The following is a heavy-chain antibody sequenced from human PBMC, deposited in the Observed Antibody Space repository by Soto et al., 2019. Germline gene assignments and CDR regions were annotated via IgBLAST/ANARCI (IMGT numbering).Heavy chain of an antibody. V-gene: IGHV3-53*01. CDR1: GITVSSNY. Sequence: GGSLRLSFAASGITVSSNYLTWVRQAPGKGLEWVSVIYAGGPTYYADSVKGRFTISRDNSKNTVHLQMNTLRAEDTAIYYCASQGLRDGPLDYWGQGTLVTVSS. J-gene: IGHJ4*02. CDR2: IYAGGPT. CDR3: ASQGLRDGPLDY.